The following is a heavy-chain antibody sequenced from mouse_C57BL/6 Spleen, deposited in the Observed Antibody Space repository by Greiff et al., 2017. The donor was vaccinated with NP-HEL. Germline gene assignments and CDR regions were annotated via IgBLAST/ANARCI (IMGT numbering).Heavy chain of an antibody. V-gene: IGHV5-17*01. D-gene: IGHD1-1*01. J-gene: IGHJ3*01. CDR3: ASPHYYGSSYGFAY. CDR1: GFTFSDYG. Sequence: EVQLVESGGGLVKPGGSLKLSCAASGFTFSDYGMHWVRQAPEKGLEWVAYISSGSSTIYYADTVKGRFTISRDNAKNTLFLQMTSLRSEDTAMYYWASPHYYGSSYGFAYWGQGTLVTVSA. CDR2: ISSGSSTI.